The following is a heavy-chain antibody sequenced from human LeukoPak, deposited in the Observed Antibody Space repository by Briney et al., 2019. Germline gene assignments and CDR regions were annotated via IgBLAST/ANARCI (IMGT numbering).Heavy chain of an antibody. D-gene: IGHD6-19*01. CDR3: ARVAVAGGTGAFDI. Sequence: PSETLSLTCTVSGGSISSYYWSWIRQPPGKGLEWIGYIYYSGSTNYNPSLKSRITISVDTSKNQFSLKLSSVTAADTAVYYCARVAVAGGTGAFDIWGQGTMVTVSS. CDR2: IYYSGST. J-gene: IGHJ3*02. V-gene: IGHV4-59*01. CDR1: GGSISSYY.